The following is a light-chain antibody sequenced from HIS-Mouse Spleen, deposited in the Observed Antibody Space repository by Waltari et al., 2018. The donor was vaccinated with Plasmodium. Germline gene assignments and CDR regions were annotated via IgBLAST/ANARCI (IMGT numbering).Light chain of an antibody. CDR3: SSYTSSSTWV. CDR2: EVS. CDR1: SSDVGGYNY. V-gene: IGLV2-14*01. Sequence: QSALTQPASVSGSPGQSITISCTGTSSDVGGYNYVSWDQQHPGKAPKLMIYEVSNRPAGFSNRFSGSKSGNTASLTISGLQAEDEADYYCSSYTSSSTWVFGGGTKLTVL. J-gene: IGLJ3*02.